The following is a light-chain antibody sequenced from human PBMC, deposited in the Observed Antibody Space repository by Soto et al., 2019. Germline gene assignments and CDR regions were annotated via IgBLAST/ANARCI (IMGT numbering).Light chain of an antibody. CDR3: QQYGSSPPYT. CDR2: GSS. V-gene: IGKV3-20*01. Sequence: EVVLTQSPGTLSLSPGERATLSCRASQSVRNNYLAWYQQKPGQSPKLLIFGSSDRATGIPDRFSGSGSGTDFTLTISRLEPEDFAVYYCQQYGSSPPYTCGQGTKLEIK. CDR1: QSVRNNY. J-gene: IGKJ2*01.